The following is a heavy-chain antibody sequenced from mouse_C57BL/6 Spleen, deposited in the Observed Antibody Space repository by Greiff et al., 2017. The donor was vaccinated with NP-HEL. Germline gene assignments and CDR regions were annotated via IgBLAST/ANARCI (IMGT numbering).Heavy chain of an antibody. CDR3: ARADGLGAMDY. D-gene: IGHD2-3*01. Sequence: EVKLQESGPGLVKPSQSLSLTCSVTGYSITSGYYWNWIRQFPGNKLEWMGYISYDGSNNYNPSLKNRISITRDTSKNQFFLKLNSVTTEDTATYYYARADGLGAMDYWGQGTSVTVSS. J-gene: IGHJ4*01. V-gene: IGHV3-6*01. CDR2: ISYDGSN. CDR1: GYSITSGYY.